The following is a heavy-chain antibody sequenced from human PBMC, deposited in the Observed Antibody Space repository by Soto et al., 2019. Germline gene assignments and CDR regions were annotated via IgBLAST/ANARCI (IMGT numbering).Heavy chain of an antibody. D-gene: IGHD5-12*01. Sequence: GGSLRLSCAASGFTFSSSAMSWVRQAPGKGLEWVSSISPSGDRTYYADSVKGRFTISRDNSKNTLYLQMNSLRAEDTAVHYCAKGRLLLDYWGQGMLVTVSS. CDR3: AKGRLLLDY. CDR2: ISPSGDRT. V-gene: IGHV3-23*01. CDR1: GFTFSSSA. J-gene: IGHJ4*02.